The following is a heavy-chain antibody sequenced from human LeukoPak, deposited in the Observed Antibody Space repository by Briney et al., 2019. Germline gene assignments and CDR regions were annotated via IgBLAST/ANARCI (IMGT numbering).Heavy chain of an antibody. V-gene: IGHV1-18*01. CDR2: ISAYNGNT. D-gene: IGHD3-16*01. CDR3: ARDRLGAMLFFDS. Sequence: ASVKVSCKASGYTFTSYGISWVRQAPGQGLEWMGWISAYNGNTNYAQKLQGRVTMTTDTSTSTACMELRSLRSDDTAVYYCARDRLGAMLFFDSWGQGTLVTVSS. J-gene: IGHJ4*02. CDR1: GYTFTSYG.